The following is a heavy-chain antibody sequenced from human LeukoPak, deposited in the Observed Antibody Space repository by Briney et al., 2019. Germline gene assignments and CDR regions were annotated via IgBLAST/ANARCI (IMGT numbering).Heavy chain of an antibody. CDR2: FEPEDGQT. Sequence: GASVKVSCKVSGDTLTELSMHWVRQAPGKGLERMGGFEPEDGQTMYAQKFQDRLTMTEDTSTDTGYMELSSLRSEDTAVYYCATGRPGSLLDYWGQGSLVTVSS. J-gene: IGHJ4*02. CDR1: GDTLTELS. CDR3: ATGRPGSLLDY. V-gene: IGHV1-24*01. D-gene: IGHD1-1*01.